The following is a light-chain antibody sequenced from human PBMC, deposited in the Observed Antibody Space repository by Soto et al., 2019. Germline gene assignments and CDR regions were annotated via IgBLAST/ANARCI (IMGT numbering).Light chain of an antibody. CDR2: KTS. CDR3: QHWHDYSWT. Sequence: DIHMTQSPSTLSASVGDRVTITCRASQSISIWLAWYQQKPGNAPNLLIYKTSSLETGVPSRFSGSGSGTEFTLTISSLQPDDFATYYCQHWHDYSWTFGQGTKVEVK. CDR1: QSISIW. V-gene: IGKV1-5*03. J-gene: IGKJ1*01.